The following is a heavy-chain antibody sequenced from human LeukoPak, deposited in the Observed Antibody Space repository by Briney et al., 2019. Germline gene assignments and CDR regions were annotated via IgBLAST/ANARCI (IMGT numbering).Heavy chain of an antibody. Sequence: GGSLRLSCAASGFTFSSYWMHWVRQAPGKGLVWVSRINSDGSSTSYADSVKGRFTISRDNAKNSLYLQMNSLRAEDTALYYCAKGTDGSFDLWGQGTLVTVSS. J-gene: IGHJ4*02. CDR3: AKGTDGSFDL. CDR2: INSDGSST. CDR1: GFTFSSYW. D-gene: IGHD1-1*01. V-gene: IGHV3-74*01.